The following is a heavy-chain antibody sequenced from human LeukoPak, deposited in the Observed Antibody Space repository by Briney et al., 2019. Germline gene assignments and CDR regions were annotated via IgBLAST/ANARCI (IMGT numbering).Heavy chain of an antibody. J-gene: IGHJ6*02. CDR3: ARFGEVGYGMDV. V-gene: IGHV4-34*01. D-gene: IGHD2-21*01. Sequence: NPSETLSLTCAVYGGSFSGYYWSWIRQPPGKGLEWIGEINHSGSTNYNPSLKSRVTISVDRSKNQFSLKLSSVTAADTAVYYCARFGEVGYGMDVWGQGTTVTVSS. CDR2: INHSGST. CDR1: GGSFSGYY.